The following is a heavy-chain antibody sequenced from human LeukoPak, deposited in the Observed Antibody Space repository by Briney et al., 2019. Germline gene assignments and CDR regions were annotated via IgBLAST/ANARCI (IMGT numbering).Heavy chain of an antibody. J-gene: IGHJ4*02. D-gene: IGHD2-15*01. CDR3: AKRSCSGGGCNFDY. CDR1: GFTFSNYA. CDR2: IGDSGGAT. Sequence: GGSLRLSCAASGFTFSNYARSWVRQAPGKGLEWVSAIGDSGGATNCADSVKGRFTISRDNSKNTLYLQMNSLRAEDTAVYYCAKRSCSGGGCNFDYWGQGTLVTVSS. V-gene: IGHV3-23*01.